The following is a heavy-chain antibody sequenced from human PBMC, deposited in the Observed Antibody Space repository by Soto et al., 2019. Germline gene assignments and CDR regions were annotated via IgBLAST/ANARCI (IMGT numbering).Heavy chain of an antibody. CDR1: GFTFSSYV. V-gene: IGHV3-23*01. Sequence: EVQLLDSGGGLVQPGGSLRLSCTTSGFTFSSYVMSWVRQAPGKGLEWVSTIGISGTSTNYADSVKGRFTISRDNSKNTLYLQMNSLRAEDTAVYYCAKTERFDPWGQGTLVTVSS. CDR3: AKTERFDP. CDR2: IGISGTST. J-gene: IGHJ5*02.